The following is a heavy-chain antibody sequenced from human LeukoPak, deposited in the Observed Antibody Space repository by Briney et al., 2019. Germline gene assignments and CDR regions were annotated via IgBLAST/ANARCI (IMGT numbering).Heavy chain of an antibody. V-gene: IGHV3-30*04. J-gene: IGHJ6*02. CDR3: VAVAGTKGYYYYYGMDV. CDR2: ISYDGSNK. CDR1: GFTFSSYA. D-gene: IGHD6-19*01. Sequence: GGSLRLSCAASGFTFSSYAMHWVRQAPGKGLEWVAVISYDGSNKYYADSVKGRFTISRDNSKNTLYLQMNSLRAEDTAVYYCVAVAGTKGYYYYYGMDVRGQGTTVTVSS.